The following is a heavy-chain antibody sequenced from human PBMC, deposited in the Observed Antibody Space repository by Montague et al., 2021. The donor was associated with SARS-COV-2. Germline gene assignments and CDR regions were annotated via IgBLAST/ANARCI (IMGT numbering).Heavy chain of an antibody. J-gene: IGHJ4*02. CDR1: GFSLSTSGVG. CDR3: ARTTMITFGGVIVPFDY. D-gene: IGHD3-16*02. Sequence: PVLVKPTQTLTLTCTFSGFSLSTSGVGVGWIRQPPGKALEWLALIYWDDDKRYSPSLKSRLTITKDTSKNQVVLTMTNMDPVDTATYYCARTTMITFGGVIVPFDYWGQGTLVTVSS. CDR2: IYWDDDK. V-gene: IGHV2-5*02.